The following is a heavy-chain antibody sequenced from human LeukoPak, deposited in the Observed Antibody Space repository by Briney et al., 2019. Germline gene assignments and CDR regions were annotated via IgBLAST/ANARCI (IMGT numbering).Heavy chain of an antibody. CDR3: AREGHDSSGYYYFDY. CDR2: ISSSGSTI. J-gene: IGHJ4*02. CDR1: GFTFSDYY. V-gene: IGHV3-11*01. D-gene: IGHD3-22*01. Sequence: GGSLRLSCAASGFTFSDYYMSWIRQAPGKGLEWVSYISSSGSTIYYADYVKGRFTISRDNAKNSLYLQMNSLRAEDTAVYYCAREGHDSSGYYYFDYWGQGTLVTVSS.